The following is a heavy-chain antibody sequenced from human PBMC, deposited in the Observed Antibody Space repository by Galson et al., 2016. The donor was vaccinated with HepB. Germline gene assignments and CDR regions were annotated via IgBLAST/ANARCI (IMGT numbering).Heavy chain of an antibody. V-gene: IGHV3-30-3*01. Sequence: SLRLSCAVSQFTFSTYAMNWVRQAPGKGLEWVAVISYDGGKKYYADSVKGRFTISRDNSKNTLYLQMNSLRPEDTAVYFCARDPLYCSGGSCIPYYSDYWGQGTPVTVSS. CDR3: ARDPLYCSGGSCIPYYSDY. CDR2: ISYDGGKK. CDR1: QFTFSTYA. J-gene: IGHJ4*02. D-gene: IGHD2-15*01.